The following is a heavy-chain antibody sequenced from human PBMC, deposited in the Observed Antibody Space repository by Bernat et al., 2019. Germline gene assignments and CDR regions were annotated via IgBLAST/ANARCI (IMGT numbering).Heavy chain of an antibody. J-gene: IGHJ5*02. CDR2: ISDSGDRT. V-gene: IGHV3-23*04. Sequence: EVEMVESGGDLVQPGGSLSLSCAASGFIFSSCALSWVRQAPGKGLESVAVISDSGDRTYYAASVKGRFTVSRDNSKNTLYLQMSGLRGEDTAVYYCARTLPHRHGDHGWLDPWGQGTLVTVSS. D-gene: IGHD4-17*01. CDR1: GFIFSSCA. CDR3: ARTLPHRHGDHGWLDP.